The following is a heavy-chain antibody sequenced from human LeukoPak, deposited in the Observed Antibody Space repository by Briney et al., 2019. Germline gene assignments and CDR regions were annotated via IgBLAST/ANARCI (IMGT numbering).Heavy chain of an antibody. CDR2: MNPNSGNT. CDR1: GYTFTSYD. D-gene: IGHD3-10*01. Sequence: ASVKVSCKASGYTFTSYDINWVRQATGLGLEWMGWMNPNSGNTGYAQKFQGRVTITRNTSISTAYMELSSLRSEDTAVYYCARGRGVGDYYGSGDYWGQGTLVTVSS. CDR3: ARGRGVGDYYGSGDY. V-gene: IGHV1-8*03. J-gene: IGHJ4*02.